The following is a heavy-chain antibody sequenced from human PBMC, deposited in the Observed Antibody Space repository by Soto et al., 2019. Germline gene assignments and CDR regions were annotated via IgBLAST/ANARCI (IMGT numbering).Heavy chain of an antibody. V-gene: IGHV3-23*01. J-gene: IGHJ4*02. CDR1: GFTFSNYA. CDR2: ISGGGGTT. CDR3: AKQAGYSSDPFDY. D-gene: IGHD6-19*01. Sequence: GGSLRLSCAASGFTFSNYAMSWVRQAPGKGLEWVSIISGGGGTTYYADSVKGRFTISRDNSKNTVHLQINSLRVEDTAVYYCAKQAGYSSDPFDYWGQGTLVTVS.